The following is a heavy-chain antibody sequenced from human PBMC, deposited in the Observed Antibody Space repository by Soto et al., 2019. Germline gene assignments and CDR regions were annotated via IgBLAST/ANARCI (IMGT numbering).Heavy chain of an antibody. CDR3: ARDRYTVTTISEDY. Sequence: GVSVRLACAASGFTFSSVWMSWVRQALGKGLEWVANIKQDGSEKYYVDSVKGRFTISRDNAKNSLYLQMNSLRAEDTAVYYCARDRYTVTTISEDYWGQGT. V-gene: IGHV3-7*05. CDR1: GFTFSSVW. J-gene: IGHJ4*02. CDR2: IKQDGSEK. D-gene: IGHD4-17*01.